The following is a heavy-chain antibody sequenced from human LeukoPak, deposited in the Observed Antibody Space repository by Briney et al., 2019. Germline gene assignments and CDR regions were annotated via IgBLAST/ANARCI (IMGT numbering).Heavy chain of an antibody. V-gene: IGHV3-64D*09. D-gene: IGHD1-20*01. J-gene: IGHJ4*02. CDR1: GFTFSSYA. CDR3: VKDLTGTTGFGDY. CDR2: ISSNGGST. Sequence: GGSLRLSCSASGFTFSSYAMHWVRQAPGKGLEYVSAISSNGGSTYYADSVKGRFTISRDNSKNTLYLQMSSLRAEDTAVYYCVKDLTGTTGFGDYWGQGTLVTASS.